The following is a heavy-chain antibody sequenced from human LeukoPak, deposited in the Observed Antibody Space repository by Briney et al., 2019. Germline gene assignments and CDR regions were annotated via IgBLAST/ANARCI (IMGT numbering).Heavy chain of an antibody. CDR1: GGSVSSGSYY. J-gene: IGHJ4*02. CDR2: IYYSGST. Sequence: KPSETLSLTCTVSGGSVSSGSYYWSWIRQPPGKGLEWIGYIYYSGSTNYNPSLKSRVTISVDTSKNQFSLKLSSVTAADTAVYYCARSYYDIYFDYWGQGTLVTVSS. D-gene: IGHD3-9*01. V-gene: IGHV4-61*01. CDR3: ARSYYDIYFDY.